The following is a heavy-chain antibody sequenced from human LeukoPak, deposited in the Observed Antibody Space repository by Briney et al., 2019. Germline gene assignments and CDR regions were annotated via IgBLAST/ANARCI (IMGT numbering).Heavy chain of an antibody. V-gene: IGHV1-69*01. CDR3: ARGAAVAIGWGYFDY. D-gene: IGHD2-2*02. CDR2: IIPIFGTA. J-gene: IGHJ4*02. CDR1: GGTFSSYA. Sequence: SVKVSCKASGGTFSSYAISWVRQAPGQGLEWMGGIIPIFGTANYAQKFQGRVTITADESTSTAYMELSSLRSEDTAVYYCARGAAVAIGWGYFDYWGQGALVTVSS.